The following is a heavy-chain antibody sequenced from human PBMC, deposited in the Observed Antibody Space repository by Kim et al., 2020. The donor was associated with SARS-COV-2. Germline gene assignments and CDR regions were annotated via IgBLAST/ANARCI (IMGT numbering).Heavy chain of an antibody. Sequence: GGSLRLSCAASGFTFSNAWMSWVRQAPGKGLEWVGRIKSKTDGGTTDYAAPVKGRFTISRDDSKNTLYLQMNSLKTEDTAVYYCTTGFQITSWSFDIWGQGTMVTVSS. CDR1: GFTFSNAW. CDR2: IKSKTDGGTT. V-gene: IGHV3-15*01. CDR3: TTGFQITSWSFDI. J-gene: IGHJ3*02. D-gene: IGHD3-10*01.